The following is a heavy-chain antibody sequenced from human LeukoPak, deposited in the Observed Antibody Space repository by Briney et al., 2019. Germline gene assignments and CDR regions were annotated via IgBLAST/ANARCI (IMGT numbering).Heavy chain of an antibody. J-gene: IGHJ4*02. CDR2: INSDGSST. D-gene: IGHD2-15*01. CDR3: ARGYCSGGSCFFDY. Sequence: GGSLRLSCAASGFTFSSYWMHWVRQAPGKGLVWFSRINSDGSSTNYADSVKGRFTISRDNAKNTLYLQMNSLRAEDTAVYYCARGYCSGGSCFFDYWGQGTLVTVSS. CDR1: GFTFSSYW. V-gene: IGHV3-74*01.